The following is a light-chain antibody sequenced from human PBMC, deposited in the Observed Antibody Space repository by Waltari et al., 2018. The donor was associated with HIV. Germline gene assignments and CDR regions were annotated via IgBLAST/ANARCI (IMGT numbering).Light chain of an antibody. J-gene: IGLJ2*01. V-gene: IGLV2-14*03. CDR1: SSDVGGFNY. Sequence: QSALTQPASVSGSPGQSITISCTGTSSDVGGFNYVSWYQHHPCKAPKLMIYDVTSRPSGVSNLFSGSKSGNTASLTISGLQAEDEADYYCSSYTSSSTLVVFGGGTKLTVL. CDR2: DVT. CDR3: SSYTSSSTLVV.